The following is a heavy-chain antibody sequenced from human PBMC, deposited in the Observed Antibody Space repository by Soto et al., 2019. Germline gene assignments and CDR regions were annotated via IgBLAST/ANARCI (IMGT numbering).Heavy chain of an antibody. Sequence: GASVKVSCKASGYTFTSYGISWVRQAPGQGLEWMGWISAYNGNTNYAQKLQGRVTMTTDTSTSTAYMELRSLRSDDTAVYYCARVGCSSTSSHPPDYWGQGTLVTVSS. J-gene: IGHJ4*02. D-gene: IGHD2-2*01. CDR2: ISAYNGNT. CDR1: GYTFTSYG. V-gene: IGHV1-18*04. CDR3: ARVGCSSTSSHPPDY.